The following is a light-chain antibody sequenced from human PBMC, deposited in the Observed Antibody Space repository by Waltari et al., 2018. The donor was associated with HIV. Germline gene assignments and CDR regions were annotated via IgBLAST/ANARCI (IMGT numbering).Light chain of an antibody. V-gene: IGLV1-47*01. J-gene: IGLJ3*02. CDR2: RNN. Sequence: QSVLTQPPSASGTPGQRVTISCSGSSSNIGSNYVYWYQQLPGTAPKLLIYRNNPRPSGVPDRFSGSKSGTSVSLAISGLRSEDEADYYCATWDDSLSGLWVFGGGTKLTVL. CDR3: ATWDDSLSGLWV. CDR1: SSNIGSNY.